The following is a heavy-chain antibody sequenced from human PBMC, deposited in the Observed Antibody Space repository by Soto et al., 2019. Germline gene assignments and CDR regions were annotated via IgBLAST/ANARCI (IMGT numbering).Heavy chain of an antibody. V-gene: IGHV1-69*08. CDR1: GGTFSSYT. CDR2: IIPILGIA. J-gene: IGHJ4*02. CDR3: ARETQQLVRGFDY. Sequence: QVQLVQSGAEVKKPGSSVKVSCKASGGTFSSYTISWVRQAPGQGLEWMGRIIPILGIANYAQKFQGRVTITADKSTSTAYMELSSLRSEDTAVYYWARETQQLVRGFDYWGQGTLVTVSS. D-gene: IGHD6-13*01.